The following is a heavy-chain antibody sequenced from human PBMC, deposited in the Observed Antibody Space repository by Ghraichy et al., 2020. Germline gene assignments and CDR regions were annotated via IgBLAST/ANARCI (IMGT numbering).Heavy chain of an antibody. J-gene: IGHJ4*02. D-gene: IGHD3-16*01. CDR3: ARKGGDREWFAY. CDR1: GFTFSSYW. V-gene: IGHV3-74*01. Sequence: GGSLRLSCAASGFTFSSYWMHWVRQAPGKGLVWVSRINSDGSSTSYADSVKGRFTISRDNAKNTLYLQMNSLRAEDTAVYYCARKGGDREWFAYWGQGTLVTVSS. CDR2: INSDGSST.